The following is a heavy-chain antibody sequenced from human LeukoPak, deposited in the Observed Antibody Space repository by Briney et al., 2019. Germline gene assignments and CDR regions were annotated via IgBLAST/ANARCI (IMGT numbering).Heavy chain of an antibody. D-gene: IGHD4-23*01. Sequence: TSETLSLTCTVSGVPISSGNYYWTWIRQHPGKGLEWIGCLHPTGSTHYNPSLKGRLSISVGTSKNQFSLRLNSVTAADTAVYYCVKDRGDYGGDPGYFDYWGQGTHVTVSS. CDR1: GVPISSGNYY. CDR3: VKDRGDYGGDPGYFDY. J-gene: IGHJ4*02. V-gene: IGHV4-31*03. CDR2: LHPTGST.